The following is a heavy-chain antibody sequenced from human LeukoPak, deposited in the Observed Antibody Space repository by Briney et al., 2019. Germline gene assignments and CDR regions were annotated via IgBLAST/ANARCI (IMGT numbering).Heavy chain of an antibody. CDR2: IYSGGST. CDR1: GFTVSSNY. Sequence: PGGSLRLSCAASGFTVSSNYMSWVRQAPGKGLEWVSVIYSGGSTYYADSVKGRFTISRDNSKNTLYLQMNSLRAEDTAVYYCATRGGRDYCDSETEAEFGAFDIWGQGTMVTVSS. V-gene: IGHV3-66*01. D-gene: IGHD3-22*01. CDR3: ATRGGRDYCDSETEAEFGAFDI. J-gene: IGHJ3*02.